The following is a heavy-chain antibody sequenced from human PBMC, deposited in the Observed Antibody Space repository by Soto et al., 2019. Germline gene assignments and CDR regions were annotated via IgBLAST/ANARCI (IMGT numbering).Heavy chain of an antibody. CDR1: GASICSYY. CDR2: IYYSGST. CDR3: ARSDGRY. Sequence: SETLSLTCTVSGASICSYYWSWIRQPPGKGLEWIGYIYYSGSTNYNPSLKSRVTISVDTSKNQFSLKLSSVTAADTAVYYCARSDGRYWGQGTLVT. J-gene: IGHJ4*02. V-gene: IGHV4-59*01.